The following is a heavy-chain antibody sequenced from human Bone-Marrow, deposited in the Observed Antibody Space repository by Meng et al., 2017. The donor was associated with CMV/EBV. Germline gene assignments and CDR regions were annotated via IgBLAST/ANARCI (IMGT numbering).Heavy chain of an antibody. D-gene: IGHD7-27*01. CDR1: GFTCSSYS. Sequence: LSCAASGFTCSSYSMNWVRQAAGKGLEWVSSITSSSSYIYYADSVKGRFTISRDNAKNSLYLQMNSLRAEDTAVYYCARDNAGDGFDYWGQGTLVTVSS. V-gene: IGHV3-21*01. J-gene: IGHJ4*02. CDR3: ARDNAGDGFDY. CDR2: ITSSSSYI.